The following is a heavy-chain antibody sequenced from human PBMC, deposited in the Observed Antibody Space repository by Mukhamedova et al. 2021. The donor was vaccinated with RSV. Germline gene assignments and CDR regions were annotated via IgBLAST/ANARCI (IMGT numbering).Heavy chain of an antibody. Sequence: VRQAPGKGLEWVSSISGGGDSTYYAASVKGRFTISRDNSKNTLYLQMNSLRAEDTAVYYCAKGGSIAARISAWFDPWGQGTLVT. CDR2: ISGGGDST. CDR3: AKGGSIAARISAWFDP. D-gene: IGHD6-6*01. J-gene: IGHJ5*02. V-gene: IGHV3-23*01.